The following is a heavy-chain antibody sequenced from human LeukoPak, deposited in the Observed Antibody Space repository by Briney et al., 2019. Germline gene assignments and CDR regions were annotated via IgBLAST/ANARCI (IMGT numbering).Heavy chain of an antibody. V-gene: IGHV3-21*01. J-gene: IGHJ6*02. D-gene: IGHD3-10*01. Sequence: GGSLRLSCAASGFTFSSYSMNWVRQAPGKGLEWVSSISSSSSYIYYADSVKGRFTISRDNAKNSLYLQMNSLRAEDTAVYYCARDRGGSGSYYIAHYYYGMDVWGQGTTVTVSS. CDR3: ARDRGGSGSYYIAHYYYGMDV. CDR2: ISSSSSYI. CDR1: GFTFSSYS.